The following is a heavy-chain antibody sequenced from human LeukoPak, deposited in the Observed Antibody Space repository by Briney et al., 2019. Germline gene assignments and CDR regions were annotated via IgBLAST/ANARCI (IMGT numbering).Heavy chain of an antibody. CDR1: GFTFSNAW. CDR2: IKSKTDGGTT. Sequence: KSGGSLRLSCAASGFTFSNAWMSWVRQAPGKWLEWVGRIKSKTDGGTTDYAAPVKDRFTISRDDSKNTLYLQMNSLKTEHTLWYYCTQGPVIRAFEMWGQATKLSVSS. J-gene: IGHJ3*02. D-gene: IGHD2-21*01. CDR3: TQGPVIRAFEM. V-gene: IGHV3-15*01.